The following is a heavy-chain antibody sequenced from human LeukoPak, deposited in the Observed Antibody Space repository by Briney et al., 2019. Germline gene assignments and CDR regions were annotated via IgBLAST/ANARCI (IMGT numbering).Heavy chain of an antibody. J-gene: IGHJ2*01. CDR2: IGTAGDT. V-gene: IGHV3-13*01. D-gene: IGHD3-22*01. CDR1: GFTFSSYD. Sequence: GGSLRLSCAASGFTFSSYDMHWVRQATGKGLEWVSAIGTAGDTYYPGSVKGRFTISRENAKNSLYLQMNSLRAGDTAVYYCATTYYYDSSGYYAHGGVNWYFDLWGRGTLVTVSS. CDR3: ATTYYYDSSGYYAHGGVNWYFDL.